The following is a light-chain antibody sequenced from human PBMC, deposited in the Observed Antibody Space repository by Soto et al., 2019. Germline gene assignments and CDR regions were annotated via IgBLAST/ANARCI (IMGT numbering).Light chain of an antibody. V-gene: IGKV1-27*01. Sequence: DIQMTQSPSSLSASVGDRVTITCRASQGIDYSLAWYQQKPGKVHNLLIYSASTLQSGLPSRFSGSGSGTDFTLTITSLQTEDVSTYYGTEHYSGPPVAFGPGTKVDV. CDR1: QGIDYS. CDR2: SAS. J-gene: IGKJ3*01. CDR3: TEHYSGPPVA.